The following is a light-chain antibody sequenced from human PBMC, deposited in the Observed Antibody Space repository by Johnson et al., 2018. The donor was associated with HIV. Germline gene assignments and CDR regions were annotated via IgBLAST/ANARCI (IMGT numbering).Light chain of an antibody. V-gene: IGLV1-51*01. CDR1: SSNIGNNY. CDR3: ATWDSSLSAYV. J-gene: IGLJ1*01. Sequence: QSVLTQPPSVSAAAGQKVTISCSGSSSNIGNNYVAWYQQVPGTAPKLLIYDNNKRPSGIPDRFSGSKSGTSANLGITGLQPGDEADYYCATWDSSLSAYVFGTGTKVTVL. CDR2: DNN.